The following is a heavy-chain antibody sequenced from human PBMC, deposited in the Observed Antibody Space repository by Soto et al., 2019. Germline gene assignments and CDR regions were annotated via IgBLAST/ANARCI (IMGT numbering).Heavy chain of an antibody. D-gene: IGHD5-18*01. Sequence: PGESLKISGAGPVYSFAGYWITWVLHKPLKGHEWMGRIDPSDSQTYYSPSFRGHVTISVTKSITTVFLQWSSLRASDTAMYQCARQIYASDTGHNFQYYFDSWGQGTPVTVSS. CDR2: IDPSDSQT. V-gene: IGHV5-10-1*01. CDR1: VYSFAGYW. J-gene: IGHJ4*02. CDR3: ARQIYASDTGHNFQYYFDS.